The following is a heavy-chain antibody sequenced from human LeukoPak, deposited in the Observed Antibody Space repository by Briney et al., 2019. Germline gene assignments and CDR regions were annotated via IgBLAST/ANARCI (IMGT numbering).Heavy chain of an antibody. CDR1: GGSINTYY. D-gene: IGHD3-9*01. V-gene: IGHV4-59*01. Sequence: PSGTLSLTCTVSGGSINTYYWSWIRQPPGKGLEWIGYIYYSGSTNYNPSLKSRVTISVDTSKNQFSLKLSSVTAADTAVYYCARGHDILTGYIFDYWGQGTLVTVSS. J-gene: IGHJ4*02. CDR3: ARGHDILTGYIFDY. CDR2: IYYSGST.